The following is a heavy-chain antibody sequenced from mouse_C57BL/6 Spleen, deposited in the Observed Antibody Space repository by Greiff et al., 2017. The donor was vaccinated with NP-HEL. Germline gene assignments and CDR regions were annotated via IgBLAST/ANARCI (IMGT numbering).Heavy chain of an antibody. Sequence: EVMLVESGGGLVQPGGSLSLSCAASGFTFTDYYMSWVRQPPGKALEWLGFIRNKANGYTTEYSASVKGRFTISRDNSQSILYLQMNALRAEDSATYYCARYMPYYHARDYWGQGTSVTVSS. V-gene: IGHV7-3*01. J-gene: IGHJ4*01. CDR2: IRNKANGYTT. D-gene: IGHD2-10*01. CDR3: ARYMPYYHARDY. CDR1: GFTFTDYY.